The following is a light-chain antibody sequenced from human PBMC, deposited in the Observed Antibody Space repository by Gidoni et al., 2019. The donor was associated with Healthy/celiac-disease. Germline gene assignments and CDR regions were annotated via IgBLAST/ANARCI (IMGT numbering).Light chain of an antibody. CDR3: NSWDSSGNHHVV. J-gene: IGLJ2*01. Sequence: SSELTQDPAVSVALGQTVRSTCQGDSLRSYYASWYQQKPGQAPVRVIYGKNNRPSGIPDRFSGSSSGNTASLTITGAQAEDEADYYCNSWDSSGNHHVVFGGGTKLTVL. CDR2: GKN. V-gene: IGLV3-19*02. CDR1: SLRSYY.